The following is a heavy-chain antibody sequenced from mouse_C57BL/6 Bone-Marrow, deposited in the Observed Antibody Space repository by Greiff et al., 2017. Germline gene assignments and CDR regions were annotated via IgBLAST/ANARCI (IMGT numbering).Heavy chain of an antibody. V-gene: IGHV1-78*01. CDR2: IYPRDGST. Sequence: QVQLKESDAELVKPGASVKISCKVSGYTFTDHTIHWMKQRPEQGLEWIGYIYPRDGSTKYNEKFKGKATLTADKSSSTAYMQLNSLTSEDSAVYFCAREGYYGGSDAGCAYWGQGTLVTVSA. J-gene: IGHJ3*01. D-gene: IGHD1-1*01. CDR3: AREGYYGGSDAGCAY. CDR1: GYTFTDHT.